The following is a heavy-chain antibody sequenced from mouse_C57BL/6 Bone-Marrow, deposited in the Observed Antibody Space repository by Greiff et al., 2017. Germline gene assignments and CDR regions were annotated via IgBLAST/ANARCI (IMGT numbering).Heavy chain of an antibody. D-gene: IGHD2-4*01. CDR1: GFTFSSYA. Sequence: EVKVEESGGGLVKPGGSLKLSCAASGFTFSSYAMSWVRQTPEKRLEWVATISDGGSYTYYPDNVKGRFTISRDNAKNNLYLQMSHLESEDTAMXYGAGGGDYPAWFAYWGQGTLVTVSA. CDR3: AGGGDYPAWFAY. J-gene: IGHJ3*01. CDR2: ISDGGSYT. V-gene: IGHV5-4*03.